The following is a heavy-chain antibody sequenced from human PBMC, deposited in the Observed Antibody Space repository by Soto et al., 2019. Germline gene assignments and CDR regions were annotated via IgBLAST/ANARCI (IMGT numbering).Heavy chain of an antibody. CDR3: ATYYFGSGSYYRFDN. D-gene: IGHD3-10*01. Sequence: VQSGGEVKKPGASVRVSCKASGYAFSFGFSWVRQAPGQGLEWMGWISASDGSTNSAQKLRGRISLTTDTSTNTAYLDLLSLTSDDTAVYFCATYYFGSGSYYRFDNWGQGTLVTVSS. J-gene: IGHJ4*02. CDR1: GYAFSFG. V-gene: IGHV1-18*01. CDR2: ISASDGST.